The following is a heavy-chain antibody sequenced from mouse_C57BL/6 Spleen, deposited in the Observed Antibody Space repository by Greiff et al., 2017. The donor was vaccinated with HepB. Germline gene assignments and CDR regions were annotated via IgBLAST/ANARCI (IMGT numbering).Heavy chain of an antibody. Sequence: EVQLQQSGPELVKPGASVKISCKASGYTFTDYYMNWVKQSHGKSLEWIGDINPNNGGTSYNQKFKGKATLTVDKSSSTAYMELRSLTSEDSAVYYCAPNWDEGDYWGQGTTLTVSS. CDR1: GYTFTDYY. J-gene: IGHJ2*01. V-gene: IGHV1-26*01. D-gene: IGHD4-1*02. CDR2: INPNNGGT. CDR3: APNWDEGDY.